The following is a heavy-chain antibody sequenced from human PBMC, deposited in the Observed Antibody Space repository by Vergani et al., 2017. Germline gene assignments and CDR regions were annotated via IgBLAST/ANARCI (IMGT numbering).Heavy chain of an antibody. CDR1: GYTLTELS. CDR2: FDPEDGET. V-gene: IGHV1-24*01. Sequence: QVQLVQSGAEVKKPGASVKVSCKVSGYTLTELSMHWVRKAPGKGLEWMGGFDPEDGETIYAQKFQGRVTMTEDTSTDTAYMELSSLRAEDTAVYYCATDSSGLYYYGMDVWGQGTTVTVSS. CDR3: ATDSSGLYYYGMDV. D-gene: IGHD3-22*01. J-gene: IGHJ6*02.